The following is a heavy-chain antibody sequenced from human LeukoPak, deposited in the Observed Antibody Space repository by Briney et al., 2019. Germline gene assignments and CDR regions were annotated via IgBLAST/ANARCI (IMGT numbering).Heavy chain of an antibody. CDR2: IYYSGST. D-gene: IGHD3-10*01. CDR3: ARGGHMVRGVMNAFDI. J-gene: IGHJ3*02. CDR1: GYSISSGYF. V-gene: IGHV4-38-2*02. Sequence: PSETLSLTCTVSGYSISSGYFWGWIRQPPGKGLEWIGSIYYSGSTYYNPTLKSRVTISVDMSKNQFSLKLSSVTAADTAVYYCARGGHMVRGVMNAFDIWGQGTMVTVSS.